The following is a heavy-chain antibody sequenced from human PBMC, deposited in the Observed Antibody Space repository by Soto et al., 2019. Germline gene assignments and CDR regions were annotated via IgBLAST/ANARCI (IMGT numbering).Heavy chain of an antibody. CDR1: RFTFSSYA. J-gene: IGHJ4*02. CDR2: ISGGGNDA. CDR3: ARSLFLASPDPEPFEY. Sequence: EVQLLESGGGLVQPGGSLVLSCAASRFTFSSYAMSWVRPAPGKGLGWVSSISGGGNDAYYADSVKGRFPISRDNSQNTLYLQLRSLRADDTAVYYCARSLFLASPDPEPFEYWGQGALVTVSS. D-gene: IGHD3-3*02. V-gene: IGHV3-23*01.